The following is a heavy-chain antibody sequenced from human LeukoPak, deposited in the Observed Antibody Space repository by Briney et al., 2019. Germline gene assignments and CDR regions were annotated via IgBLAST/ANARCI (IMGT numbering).Heavy chain of an antibody. V-gene: IGHV3-23*01. CDR3: ARGAPRKNYDILSSYFDY. CDR1: GFTFSHYA. Sequence: TGGSLRLSCAVSGFTFSHYAMSWVRLAPGTGLEWVGSLTDSGDATYYADSVKGRFTISRDNSKNTLYLQMNSLRAEDTAVYYCARGAPRKNYDILSSYFDYWGQGTLVTVSS. J-gene: IGHJ4*02. CDR2: LTDSGDAT. D-gene: IGHD3-9*01.